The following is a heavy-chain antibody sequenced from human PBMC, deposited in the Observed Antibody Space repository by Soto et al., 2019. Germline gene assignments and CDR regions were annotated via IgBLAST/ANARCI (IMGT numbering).Heavy chain of an antibody. J-gene: IGHJ4*02. CDR3: ARVPDSSSSYFDY. Sequence: ASVKVSCKASGYTFTGYYMHWVRQAPGQGLEWMGWINPNSGGTNYAQKFQGWVTMTRDTSISTAYMELSRLRSDDTAVYYCARVPDSSSSYFDYWGQGTLVTVSS. CDR1: GYTFTGYY. D-gene: IGHD6-6*01. V-gene: IGHV1-2*04. CDR2: INPNSGGT.